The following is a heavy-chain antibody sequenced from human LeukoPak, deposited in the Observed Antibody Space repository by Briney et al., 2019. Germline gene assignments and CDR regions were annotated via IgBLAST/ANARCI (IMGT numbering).Heavy chain of an antibody. CDR2: IRYDGSNK. D-gene: IGHD2-15*01. Sequence: GGSLRLSCAASGFTFSSYGMHWVRQAPGKGLEWVAFIRYDGSNKYYADSVKGRFTISRDNSKNTLYLQMNSLRAEDTAVYHCARGGRGYFQHWGQGTLVTVSS. CDR3: ARGGRGYFQH. J-gene: IGHJ1*01. V-gene: IGHV3-30*02. CDR1: GFTFSSYG.